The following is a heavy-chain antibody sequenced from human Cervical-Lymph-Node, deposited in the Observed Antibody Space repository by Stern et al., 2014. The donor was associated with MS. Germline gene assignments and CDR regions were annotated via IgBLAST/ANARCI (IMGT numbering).Heavy chain of an antibody. V-gene: IGHV1-2*06. CDR2: INPNSDGT. Sequence: QVQLMQSGAEVKKPGASVKVSCKASGYTFTEYYVHWVRQAPGQGLEWMGRINPNSDGTNYAQKFQGSVTMTRDTSISTAYMELSSLTYDDTAVYYCAKSGASGDGWFDSWGQGTLVTVSS. CDR3: AKSGASGDGWFDS. J-gene: IGHJ5*01. CDR1: GYTFTEYY. D-gene: IGHD2-15*01.